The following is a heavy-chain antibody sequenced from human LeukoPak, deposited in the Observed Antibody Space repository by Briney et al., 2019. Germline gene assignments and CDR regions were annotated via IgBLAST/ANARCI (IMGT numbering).Heavy chain of an antibody. J-gene: IGHJ4*02. D-gene: IGHD5-18*01. Sequence: ASVKVSCKSSGYTFTTYGITWVRQAPGQGLEWMRWISTYNGNTNYAQKLQGRVTMTTDTSTSTAYMELRSLRSDDTAMYYCARDRMDTGTYFDYWGQGTLVTVSS. CDR1: GYTFTTYG. CDR3: ARDRMDTGTYFDY. CDR2: ISTYNGNT. V-gene: IGHV1-18*01.